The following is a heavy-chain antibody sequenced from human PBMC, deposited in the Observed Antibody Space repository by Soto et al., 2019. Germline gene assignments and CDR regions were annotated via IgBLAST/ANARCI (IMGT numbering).Heavy chain of an antibody. CDR2: ISDSGGST. Sequence: EVQLLESGGGLGQPGGSLRLSCAASGFTFSSYAMTWVRQAPGKGLDWVAAISDSGGSTYYADSVKGRFTISRDNSKNTVYLQMSSLRAEDTAVYYCTLYCSGVTCSGHWGQGTLVTVSS. CDR1: GFTFSSYA. CDR3: TLYCSGVTCSGH. D-gene: IGHD2-15*01. V-gene: IGHV3-23*01. J-gene: IGHJ4*02.